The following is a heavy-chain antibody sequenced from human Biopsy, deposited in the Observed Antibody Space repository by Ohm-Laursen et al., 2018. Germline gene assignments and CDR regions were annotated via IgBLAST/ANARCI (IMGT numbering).Heavy chain of an antibody. D-gene: IGHD3-22*01. CDR1: GGSVSDSFHF. CDR2: VSYSGNT. Sequence: SETLSLTCTVSGGSVSDSFHFWSWIRQPPGKGLEWIGYVSYSGNTKYNPSLKSRVIISADTSKNQFSLKLSSVTAADTAMYYCAAYYYDSSGYFYALHDWGQGTPVTVSS. J-gene: IGHJ4*02. CDR3: AAYYYDSSGYFYALHD. V-gene: IGHV4-61*01.